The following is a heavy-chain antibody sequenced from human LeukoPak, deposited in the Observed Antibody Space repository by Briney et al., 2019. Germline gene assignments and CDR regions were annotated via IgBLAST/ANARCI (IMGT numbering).Heavy chain of an antibody. CDR2: IYYSGST. CDR1: GGSISSYY. D-gene: IGHD3-10*01. CDR3: ARDGAWPGGDYYYGMDV. V-gene: IGHV4-59*01. Sequence: SETLSLTCTVSGGSISSYYWSWIRQPPGKGLEWIGYIYYSGSTNYNPSLKSRVTISVDTSKNQFSLKLSSVTAADTAVYYCARDGAWPGGDYYYGMDVWGQGTTVTVSS. J-gene: IGHJ6*02.